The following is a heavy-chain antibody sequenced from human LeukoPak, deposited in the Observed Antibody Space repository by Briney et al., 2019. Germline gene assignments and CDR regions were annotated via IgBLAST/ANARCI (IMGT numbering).Heavy chain of an antibody. CDR2: IYPDDSDT. J-gene: IGHJ6*03. Sequence: GESLKISCRCSGYSFINYYIGWVRQMPGKGLEWMGIIYPDDSDTRYSPSFEGQVIISVDKSISTAYPQWSSLKASDTATYYCARHGHCTNGVCYSNYYYYMDVWGKGTTVTVSS. CDR3: ARHGHCTNGVCYSNYYYYMDV. CDR1: GYSFINYY. D-gene: IGHD2-8*01. V-gene: IGHV5-51*01.